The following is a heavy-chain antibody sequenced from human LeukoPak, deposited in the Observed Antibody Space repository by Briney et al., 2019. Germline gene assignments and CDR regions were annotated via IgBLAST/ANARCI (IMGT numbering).Heavy chain of an antibody. V-gene: IGHV5-51*04. D-gene: IGHD2-2*01. CDR1: GYSFTSYW. Sequence: GESLKISCKGSGYSFTSYWIGWVRQLPGKGLEWMGIIYPGDSDTRYSPSFQGQVTISADKPISTAYLQWSSLKASDTAMYYCARSDCSSTSCHHDYWGQGTLVTVSS. CDR3: ARSDCSSTSCHHDY. J-gene: IGHJ4*02. CDR2: IYPGDSDT.